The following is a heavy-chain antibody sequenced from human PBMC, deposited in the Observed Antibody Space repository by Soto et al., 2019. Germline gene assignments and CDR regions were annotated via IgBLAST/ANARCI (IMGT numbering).Heavy chain of an antibody. Sequence: QLLLQESGPGLVKPSETLSLTCSVSGDSISSSTYCWGWIRQPPGKVLEWIGSKYYTVTSHYNPSLNSRFTISVDTSNNQFSLKVTSVTAADTAVYYGSRHRDPWYSSSWFNSWGQGTLVIVSS. CDR2: KYYTVTS. D-gene: IGHD6-13*01. J-gene: IGHJ5*01. V-gene: IGHV4-39*01. CDR3: SRHRDPWYSSSWFNS. CDR1: GDSISSSTYC.